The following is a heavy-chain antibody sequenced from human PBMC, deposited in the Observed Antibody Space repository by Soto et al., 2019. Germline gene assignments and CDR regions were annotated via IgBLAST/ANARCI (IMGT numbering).Heavy chain of an antibody. CDR2: IGTAGDT. CDR1: GFTFNSYE. V-gene: IGHV3-13*04. J-gene: IGHJ4*02. Sequence: GWCMGLACSASGFTFNSYEMHWVRQGPGKGLEWVSAIGTAGDTNYAGSVKGRFTISRENAKNSLYLQMNSLRAGDTAIYFCARAIGPTLFDYWGQGALVTVSS. D-gene: IGHD3-22*01. CDR3: ARAIGPTLFDY.